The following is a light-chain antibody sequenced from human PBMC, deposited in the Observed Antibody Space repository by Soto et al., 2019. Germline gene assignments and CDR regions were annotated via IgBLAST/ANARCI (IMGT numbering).Light chain of an antibody. CDR1: QSLVYSDGNTY. CDR2: KLS. CDR3: VQGTRSPSA. J-gene: IGKJ4*01. Sequence: DVVMTQSPLSLPVIFGQPASISRRSSQSLVYSDGNTYLNWYQQRPGQPPRRLIYKLSNWGSGVPDRFSGSRSGTDFTLKISRVEAEDVGVYFYVQGTRSPSAFGGGTKVEIK. V-gene: IGKV2D-30*01.